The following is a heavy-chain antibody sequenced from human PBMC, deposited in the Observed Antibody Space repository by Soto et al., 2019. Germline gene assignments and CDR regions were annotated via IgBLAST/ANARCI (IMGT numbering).Heavy chain of an antibody. Sequence: PGGSLRLSYAASGCNFSSYDMHWVRQATGKGLEWVSAIGTAGDTYYPGSVKGRFTISRENAKNSLYLQMNSLRAEDTAVYYCASSVGMGGELGSYYYYYGMDVWGQGTTVTVSS. D-gene: IGHD1-26*01. CDR3: ASSVGMGGELGSYYYYYGMDV. CDR1: GCNFSSYD. V-gene: IGHV3-13*01. J-gene: IGHJ6*02. CDR2: IGTAGDT.